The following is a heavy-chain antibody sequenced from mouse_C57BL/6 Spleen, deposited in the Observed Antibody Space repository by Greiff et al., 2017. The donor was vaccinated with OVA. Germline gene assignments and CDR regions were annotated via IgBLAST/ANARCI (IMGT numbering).Heavy chain of an antibody. J-gene: IGHJ4*01. D-gene: IGHD2-12*01. CDR3: ALRRTGYYAMDY. CDR2: IDPSDSYT. CDR1: GYTFTSYW. Sequence: QVQLKQPGAELVRPGTSVKLSCKASGYTFTSYWMHWVKQRPGQGLEWIGVIDPSDSYTNYNQKFKGKATLIVDTSSSTAYMQLSSLTSEDSAVYYCALRRTGYYAMDYWGQGTSVTVSS. V-gene: IGHV1-59*01.